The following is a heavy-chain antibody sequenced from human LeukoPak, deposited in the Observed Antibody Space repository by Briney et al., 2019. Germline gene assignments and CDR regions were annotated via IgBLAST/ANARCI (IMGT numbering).Heavy chain of an antibody. J-gene: IGHJ4*02. CDR2: INPSDGST. Sequence: GASVKVSCKASGYTFTTYYTHWVRQAPGQGLEWMGIINPSDGSTTYPQKFQGRVTMTRDTSTSTIYVELSSLRSEDTAVYYCARRSHQLQSDYWGQGTLVTVSS. V-gene: IGHV1-46*01. CDR3: ARRSHQLQSDY. D-gene: IGHD2-2*01. CDR1: GYTFTTYY.